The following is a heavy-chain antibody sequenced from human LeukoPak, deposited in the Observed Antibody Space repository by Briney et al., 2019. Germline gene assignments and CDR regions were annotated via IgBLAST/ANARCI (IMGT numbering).Heavy chain of an antibody. Sequence: GSLRLSCAASGFPFSNHAMSWVRQPPGKGLEWVSAISNGNTYYADSVRGRFTISRDDSKNMVYLQMNSLRDEDTALFYCVREAGYCASVCLKSNWFDPWGQGTLVTVSS. CDR1: GFPFSNHA. J-gene: IGHJ5*02. CDR2: ISNGNT. V-gene: IGHV3-23*01. CDR3: VREAGYCASVCLKSNWFDP. D-gene: IGHD2-21*02.